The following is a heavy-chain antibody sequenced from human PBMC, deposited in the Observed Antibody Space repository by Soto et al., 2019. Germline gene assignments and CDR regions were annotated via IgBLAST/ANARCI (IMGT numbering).Heavy chain of an antibody. Sequence: QVQLVQSGAEVKKPGSSVKVSCKTSGDTFSSYAISWVRQAPGQGLEWMGGIIPTFGTANYAQKFQSRVTITADESTSTAYMELSRRRSEETAVYYCARDGSGYRSRASPMDVWGQGTRVTVSS. CDR2: IIPTFGTA. V-gene: IGHV1-69*01. CDR1: GDTFSSYA. J-gene: IGHJ6*02. CDR3: ARDGSGYRSRASPMDV. D-gene: IGHD3-22*01.